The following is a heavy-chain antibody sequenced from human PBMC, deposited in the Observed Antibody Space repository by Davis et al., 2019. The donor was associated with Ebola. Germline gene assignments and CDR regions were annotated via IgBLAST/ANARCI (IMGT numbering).Heavy chain of an antibody. CDR1: GGSISSSSYY. CDR2: IYYSGST. CDR3: ARGGMVDCSGGSCYYYGMDV. Sequence: SETLSLTCTVSGGSISSSSYYWGWIRQPPGKGLEWIGSIYYSGSTYYNPSLKSRVTISVDTSKNQFSLKLSSVTAADTAVYYCARGGMVDCSGGSCYYYGMDVWGQGTTVTVSS. D-gene: IGHD2-15*01. V-gene: IGHV4-39*07. J-gene: IGHJ6*02.